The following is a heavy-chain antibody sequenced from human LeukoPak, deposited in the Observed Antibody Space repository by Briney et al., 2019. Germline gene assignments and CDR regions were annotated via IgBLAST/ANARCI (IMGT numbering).Heavy chain of an antibody. CDR2: IIPIFGTA. Sequence: SVKVSCKASGGTFSSYAISWVRQAPGQGLEWMGGIIPIFGTANYAQKFQGRVTITADESTSTAYMELSSLRSEDTAVYYCARAPLTVTKRDRFDYWGQGTLVTVSS. V-gene: IGHV1-69*01. CDR3: ARAPLTVTKRDRFDY. D-gene: IGHD4-11*01. J-gene: IGHJ4*02. CDR1: GGTFSSYA.